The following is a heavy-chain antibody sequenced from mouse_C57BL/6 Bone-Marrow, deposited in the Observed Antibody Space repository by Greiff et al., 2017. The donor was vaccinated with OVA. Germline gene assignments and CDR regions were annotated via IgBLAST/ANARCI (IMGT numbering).Heavy chain of an antibody. V-gene: IGHV1-69*01. D-gene: IGHD2-3*01. Sequence: QVQLQQPGAELVMPGASVKLSCKASGYTFTSYWMHWVKQRPGQGLEWIGEIDPSDSYTNYNQKFKGKSTLTVDKSSSTAYMQLSSLTSEDSAVYYCARWNDGYYYFDYWGQGTTLTVSS. CDR1: GYTFTSYW. J-gene: IGHJ2*01. CDR2: IDPSDSYT. CDR3: ARWNDGYYYFDY.